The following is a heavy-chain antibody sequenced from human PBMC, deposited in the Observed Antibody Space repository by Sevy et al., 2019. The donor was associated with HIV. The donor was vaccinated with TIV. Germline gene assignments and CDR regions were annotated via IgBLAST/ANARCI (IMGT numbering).Heavy chain of an antibody. V-gene: IGHV3-74*01. CDR2: INSDGSGT. D-gene: IGHD4-17*01. CDR1: GFTFSSYW. Sequence: GGSLRLSCAASGFTFSSYWMHWVRQAPGKGLVWVSRINSDGSGTSYADSVKGRFTISRDNAKNTLYLQMNSLRAEDTAVYYCARDHVKDGDLGDYYYFAMDVWGQGTTVTVSS. CDR3: ARDHVKDGDLGDYYYFAMDV. J-gene: IGHJ6*02.